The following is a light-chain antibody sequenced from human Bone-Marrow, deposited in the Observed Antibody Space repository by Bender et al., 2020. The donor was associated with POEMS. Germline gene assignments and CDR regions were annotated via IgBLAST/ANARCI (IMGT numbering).Light chain of an antibody. V-gene: IGLV2-18*02. CDR1: RSDIGTYNR. CDR3: SSYASSGTYVL. CDR2: EVS. Sequence: QSALTQPPSVSGSPGQSVTISCTGTRSDIGTYNRVSWYQQSPVTVPKLLIFEVSNRPSGVPNRFSGSKSGNTASLTISGLQAEDEADYYCSSYASSGTYVLFGGGTKLTVL. J-gene: IGLJ2*01.